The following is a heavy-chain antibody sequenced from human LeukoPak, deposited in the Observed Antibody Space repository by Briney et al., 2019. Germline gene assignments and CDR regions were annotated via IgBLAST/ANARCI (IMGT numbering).Heavy chain of an antibody. V-gene: IGHV3-33*01. Sequence: PGRSLRLSCAASDGMHWVRQAPGKGLEWVAVIWYDGSNKYYADSVKGRFTISRDNSRNTLYLQMNSLRDEDTAVYYCARGNYYDSSGYKTGRGQGTLVTVSS. CDR3: ARGNYYDSSGYKTG. CDR2: IWYDGSNK. D-gene: IGHD3-22*01. J-gene: IGHJ4*02. CDR1: DG.